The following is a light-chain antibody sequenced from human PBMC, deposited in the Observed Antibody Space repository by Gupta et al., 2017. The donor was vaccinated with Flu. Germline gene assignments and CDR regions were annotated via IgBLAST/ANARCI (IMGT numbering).Light chain of an antibody. CDR1: QSVSSNY. J-gene: IGKJ1*01. CDR3: QQYGSSPPWT. CDR2: GAS. Sequence: EIVLTQSPGTLSLSPGERATLSCRASQSVSSNYLAWYQQKPGQAPRLLIYGASSRATGSPDRFTGCGSGTDFTLTINRLEPEDFAVYYCQQYGSSPPWTFGQGTKVEIK. V-gene: IGKV3-20*01.